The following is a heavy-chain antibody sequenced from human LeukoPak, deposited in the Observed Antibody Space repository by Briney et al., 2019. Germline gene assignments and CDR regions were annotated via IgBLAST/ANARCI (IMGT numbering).Heavy chain of an antibody. D-gene: IGHD3-22*01. CDR1: GGTFSSYA. J-gene: IGHJ4*02. CDR3: ANSDYYDSSGSFDY. V-gene: IGHV1-69*06. CDR2: IIPIFGTA. Sequence: ASVKVSCKASGGTFSSYAISWVRQAPGQGLEWMGGIIPIFGTANYAQKFQGRVTITADKSTSTAYMELSSLRSEDTAVYYCANSDYYDSSGSFDYWGKGTLVTVSS.